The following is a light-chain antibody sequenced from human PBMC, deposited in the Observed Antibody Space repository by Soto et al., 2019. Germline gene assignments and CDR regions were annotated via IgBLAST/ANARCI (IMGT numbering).Light chain of an antibody. CDR1: SPNIGAGYD. CDR3: QSYDSSLSGSVV. CDR2: GKS. J-gene: IGLJ7*01. Sequence: QSVLTQPPSVSGAPGQRVTISCTGRSPNIGAGYDVHWYQQLPGTAPKLLIYGKSNRPSGVPDRFSGSKSGTSASLAITWLQAEDEADYYCQSYDSSLSGSVVFGTGTQLTVL. V-gene: IGLV1-40*01.